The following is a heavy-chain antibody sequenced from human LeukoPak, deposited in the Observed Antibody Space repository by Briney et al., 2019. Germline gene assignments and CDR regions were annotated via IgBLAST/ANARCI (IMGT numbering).Heavy chain of an antibody. J-gene: IGHJ4*02. D-gene: IGHD1-26*01. CDR1: GYTLTELP. Sequence: ASVKVSCKVSGYTLTELPIHWVRQAPGKGLEWMGGFDPDDGESVYAQMFQGRVTMTEDTSSDTASMELSSLRSEDTAVYYCATGTSGSYYVGIVRPIDYWGQGTLVTVSS. CDR2: FDPDDGES. V-gene: IGHV1-24*01. CDR3: ATGTSGSYYVGIVRPIDY.